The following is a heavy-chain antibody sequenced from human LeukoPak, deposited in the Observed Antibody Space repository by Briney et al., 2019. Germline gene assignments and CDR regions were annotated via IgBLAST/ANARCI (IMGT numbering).Heavy chain of an antibody. CDR3: AKEYSGYDFDY. CDR2: TSGSGVNS. D-gene: IGHD5-12*01. CDR1: GFTLRSYD. V-gene: IGHV3-23*01. Sequence: GGSLRLSCAASGFTLRSYDMSWVRQAPGKELEWVAATSGSGVNSYYADSVRGRFTISRDNSQNTLYLQMDSLRAEDTALYYCAKEYSGYDFDYWAREPWSLSPQ. J-gene: IGHJ4*02.